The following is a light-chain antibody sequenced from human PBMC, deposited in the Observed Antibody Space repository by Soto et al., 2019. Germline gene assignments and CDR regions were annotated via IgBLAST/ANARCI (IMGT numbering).Light chain of an antibody. CDR2: DAS. J-gene: IGKJ5*01. Sequence: DILPCSASQSVSSYLAWYQQKPCQAHRLIIYDASNRATGIPARFTGSGSATDFTHTIIRLGPEDCAVYYCQRGSNQPPSTFGQGTRLEIK. V-gene: IGKV3-11*01. CDR1: QSVSSY. CDR3: QRGSNQPPST.